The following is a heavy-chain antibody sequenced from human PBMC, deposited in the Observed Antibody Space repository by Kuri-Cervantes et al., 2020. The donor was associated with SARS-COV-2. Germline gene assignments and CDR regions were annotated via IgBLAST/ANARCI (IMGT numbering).Heavy chain of an antibody. V-gene: IGHV3-30*18. CDR3: AKDSGYYDSSGYYRY. CDR1: GFTFSSYG. CDR2: ISYDGSNK. J-gene: IGHJ4*02. Sequence: GGSLRLSCAASGFTFSSYGMHWVRQAPGKGLEWVAVISYDGSNKDYADSVKGRFTISRDNSKNTLYLQMNSLRAEDTAVYYCAKDSGYYDSSGYYRYWGQGTLVTVSS. D-gene: IGHD3-22*01.